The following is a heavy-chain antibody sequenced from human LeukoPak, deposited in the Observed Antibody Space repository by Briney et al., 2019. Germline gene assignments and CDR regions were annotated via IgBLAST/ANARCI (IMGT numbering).Heavy chain of an antibody. CDR1: GFTFSSYS. V-gene: IGHV3-21*01. D-gene: IGHD1-26*01. CDR3: ARERRGSGSKNWFDP. Sequence: GGSLRLSCAASGFTFSSYSMNWVRQAPGKGLEWVSSTSSSSSYIYYADSVKGRFTISRDNAKNSLYLQMNSLRAEDTAVYYCARERRGSGSKNWFDPWGQGTLVTVSS. J-gene: IGHJ5*02. CDR2: TSSSSSYI.